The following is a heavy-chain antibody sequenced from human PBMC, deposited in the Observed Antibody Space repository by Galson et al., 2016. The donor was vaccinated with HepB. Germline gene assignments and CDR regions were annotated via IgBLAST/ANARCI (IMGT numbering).Heavy chain of an antibody. Sequence: LRLSCAASGFSFDDYSIHWVRQFPGKGLDWVSLISWDGGSPVYADSVKGRFTISRDNRKNILFLQMNNLRTEDTAWYYCAKGPGYSSNWNVVDYYDNWGQGTLVTVSS. V-gene: IGHV3-43*01. CDR1: GFSFDDYS. J-gene: IGHJ4*02. CDR3: AKGPGYSSNWNVVDYYDN. CDR2: ISWDGGSP. D-gene: IGHD6-13*01.